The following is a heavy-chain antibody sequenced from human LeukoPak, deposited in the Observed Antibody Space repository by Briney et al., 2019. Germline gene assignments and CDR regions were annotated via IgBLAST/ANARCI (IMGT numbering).Heavy chain of an antibody. D-gene: IGHD3-9*01. CDR1: GGSISSYY. J-gene: IGHJ4*02. CDR3: ARGERYFDWLFVAY. CDR2: IYYSGST. Sequence: SETLSLTCTVSGGSISSYYWSWIRQPPGKGLEWIGYIYYSGSTNYNPSLKSRVTISVDTSKNQFSLKLSSVTAADTAVYYCARGERYFDWLFVAYWGQGTLVTVSS. V-gene: IGHV4-59*01.